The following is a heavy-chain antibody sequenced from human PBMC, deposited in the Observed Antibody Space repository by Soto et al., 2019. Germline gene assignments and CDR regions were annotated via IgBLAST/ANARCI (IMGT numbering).Heavy chain of an antibody. Sequence: SETLSLTCTVSGGSVRSNNYYWSWIRQPPGKGLEWIGQMNYSGSTNHNPSLKSRVTISVDTSKNQFSLKLSSVTAADTAVYYRARHYTSSDCGDYAIDYWGQGTLVTVSS. J-gene: IGHJ4*02. V-gene: IGHV4-61*01. CDR3: ARHYTSSDCGDYAIDY. CDR1: GGSVRSNNYY. D-gene: IGHD4-17*01. CDR2: MNYSGST.